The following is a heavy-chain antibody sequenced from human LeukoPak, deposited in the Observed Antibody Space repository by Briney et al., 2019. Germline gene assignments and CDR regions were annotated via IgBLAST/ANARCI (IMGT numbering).Heavy chain of an antibody. J-gene: IGHJ4*02. CDR1: GLTFDDYA. CDR3: AKGVSYDSSGYYTY. V-gene: IGHV3-9*01. CDR2: ISWNSGSI. Sequence: GGSLRLSCAASGLTFDDYAMHWVRQAPGKGLEWVSGISWNSGSIGYADSVKGRFTISRDNAKNSLYLQMNSLRAEDTALYYCAKGVSYDSSGYYTYWGQGTLVTASS. D-gene: IGHD3-22*01.